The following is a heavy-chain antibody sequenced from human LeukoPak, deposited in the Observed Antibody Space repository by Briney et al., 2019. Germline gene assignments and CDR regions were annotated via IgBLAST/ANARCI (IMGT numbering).Heavy chain of an antibody. D-gene: IGHD2-15*01. V-gene: IGHV3-23*01. CDR1: GFTFRSFT. CDR2: ISGSGGST. Sequence: GGSLTLSCAASGFTFRSFTMNWVRQAPGKGLEWVSAISGSGGSTYYADSVKGRFTISRDNSKNTLYLQMNSLRAEDTAVYYCAKDRRGSYCSGGSCYGDDAFDIWGQGTMVTVSS. J-gene: IGHJ3*02. CDR3: AKDRRGSYCSGGSCYGDDAFDI.